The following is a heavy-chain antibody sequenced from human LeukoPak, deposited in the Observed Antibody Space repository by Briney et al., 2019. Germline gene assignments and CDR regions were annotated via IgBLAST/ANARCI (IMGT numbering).Heavy chain of an antibody. V-gene: IGHV3-48*01. CDR1: GFTFTSYS. J-gene: IGHJ6*02. D-gene: IGHD2-8*01. Sequence: GGSLRLSCAASGFTFTSYSMNWVRQAPGKGLEWVSYISSSSNSIYYADSVKGRFTISRDNAKISLSLQMNSLRAEDTAVYYCARGKMGYYGMDVWGQGTTVTVSS. CDR3: ARGKMGYYGMDV. CDR2: ISSSSNSI.